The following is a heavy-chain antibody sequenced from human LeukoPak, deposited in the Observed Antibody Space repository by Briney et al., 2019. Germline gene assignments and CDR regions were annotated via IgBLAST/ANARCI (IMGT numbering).Heavy chain of an antibody. J-gene: IGHJ5*02. CDR2: INPSGGST. CDR1: GGTFSNYA. V-gene: IGHV1-46*01. D-gene: IGHD4-23*01. Sequence: ASVKVSCKASGGTFSNYAINWVRQAPGQGLEWMGIINPSGGSTSYAQKFQGRVTMTRDMSTSTVYMELSSLRSEDTAVYYCARAYTTVGYNWFDPWGQGTLVTVSS. CDR3: ARAYTTVGYNWFDP.